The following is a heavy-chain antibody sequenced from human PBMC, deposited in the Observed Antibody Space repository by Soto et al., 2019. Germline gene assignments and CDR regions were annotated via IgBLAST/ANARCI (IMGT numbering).Heavy chain of an antibody. CDR1: GHSISSGFYY. V-gene: IGHV4-38-2*02. CDR2: IYHSGST. CDR3: AGGVDSDYHVRWFDP. D-gene: IGHD5-12*01. J-gene: IGHJ5*02. Sequence: SETLSLTCTVSGHSISSGFYYWGWIRQPPGKGLEWIVSIYHSGSTYYNPSLKSRVTMSVDTSKNQLSLKLRSEDTAVYYCAGGVDSDYHVRWFDPWGQGTQVTVSS.